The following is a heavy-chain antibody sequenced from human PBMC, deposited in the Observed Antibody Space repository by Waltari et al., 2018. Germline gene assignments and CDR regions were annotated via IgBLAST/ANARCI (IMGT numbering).Heavy chain of an antibody. J-gene: IGHJ6*03. CDR1: GSNFNSYT. Sequence: EVQLVEAGGGLVTPGGSLRPTCVASGSNFNSYTMNWVRQAPGKGLEWVSSIGANGDYIYYADSVRGRFTTSRDNARNSLYLQMTSLRAEDTAVYFCASHFEDYYYYMDVWGKGTTVTVSS. V-gene: IGHV3-21*01. CDR2: IGANGDYI. CDR3: ASHFEDYYYYMDV.